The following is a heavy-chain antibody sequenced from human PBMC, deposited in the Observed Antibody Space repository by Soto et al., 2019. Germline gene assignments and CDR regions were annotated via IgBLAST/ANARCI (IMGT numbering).Heavy chain of an antibody. Sequence: ETLSVTCAVSGGTFSGDYWRRSRHLPGKGLEWIGEINHSGSTNYNPSLKSRVTISVDTSKNQFSLKLSSVTAADTSVYYCAAFTVNDYYNYGIYVLGLRATVTVSS. CDR3: AAFTVNDYYNYGIYV. CDR2: INHSGST. V-gene: IGHV4-34*08. J-gene: IGHJ6*02. D-gene: IGHD4-4*01. CDR1: GGTFSGDY.